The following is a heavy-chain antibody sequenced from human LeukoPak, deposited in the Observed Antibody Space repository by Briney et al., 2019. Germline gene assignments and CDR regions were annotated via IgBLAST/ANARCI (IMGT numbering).Heavy chain of an antibody. CDR1: VYTFTSYD. Sequence: ASVKVSCKASVYTFTSYDINWVRQATGQGLEWMGWMNPNRGNTGYAQKFQARVTMTRNTSISTATMDLSSLRSEDTAVYYCARDLTMVRGVTTNGFGYWGQGTLVTVSS. D-gene: IGHD3-10*01. V-gene: IGHV1-8*01. J-gene: IGHJ4*02. CDR3: ARDLTMVRGVTTNGFGY. CDR2: MNPNRGNT.